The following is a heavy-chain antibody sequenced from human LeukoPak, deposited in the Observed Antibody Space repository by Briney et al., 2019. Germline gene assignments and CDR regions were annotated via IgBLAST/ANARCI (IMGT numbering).Heavy chain of an antibody. CDR3: TTEGQQMESSGFDY. J-gene: IGHJ4*02. D-gene: IGHD6-13*01. CDR2: IASRPAGGAI. V-gene: IGHV3-15*07. CDR1: GFTFTYAW. Sequence: PGGSLRLSCAASGFTFTYAWMNWVRQAPGEGLEWVGGIASRPAGGAIDYADSVRGRFTISRDDSKNTLYLQMNSLKTEDTTVYYCTTEGQQMESSGFDYWGQGTPVTVSS.